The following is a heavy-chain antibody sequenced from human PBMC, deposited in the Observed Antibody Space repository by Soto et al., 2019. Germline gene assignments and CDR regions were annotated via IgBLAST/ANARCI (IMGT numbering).Heavy chain of an antibody. CDR1: RFSVTNNKY. D-gene: IGHD2-8*01. V-gene: IGHV4-4*02. CDR3: ARDSRYCTDGGSSIMLDAFDV. CDR2: IYHSGAT. J-gene: IGHJ3*01. Sequence: QAQLQESGPGLVRPSGTLSLTCTVSRFSVTNNKYWNWVRQSPGKALEWIGEIYHSGATYYNPSLSGRASISMDNSKNQIFPNLTSVTAADTAVYYCARDSRYCTDGGSSIMLDAFDVWGPGTLVTVSS.